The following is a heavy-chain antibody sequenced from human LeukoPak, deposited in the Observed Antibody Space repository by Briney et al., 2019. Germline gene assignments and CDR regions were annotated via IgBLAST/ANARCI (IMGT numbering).Heavy chain of an antibody. J-gene: IGHJ4*02. CDR1: GFTFSNYA. Sequence: PGGSLRLSCAASGFTFSNYAVNWVRQAPGKGLEWVSTISHNGRSTYSADSVKGRFTISRDNSKNTLYLQMNSLRAEDTAVYYCARGLVGATYTFDYWGQGTLVTVSS. CDR3: ARGLVGATYTFDY. CDR2: ISHNGRST. V-gene: IGHV3-23*01. D-gene: IGHD1-26*01.